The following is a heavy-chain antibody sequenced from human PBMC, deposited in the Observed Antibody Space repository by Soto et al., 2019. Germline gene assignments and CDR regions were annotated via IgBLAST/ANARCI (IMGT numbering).Heavy chain of an antibody. D-gene: IGHD5-18*01. CDR2: TYYRSNWYN. Sequence: SPTLSLTCAISGDSVSSNSAAWNWIRQSPSRGLEWLGRTYYRSNWYNDYAVSVKSRITINPDTSKNQFSLQLNSVTPEDTAGYYCARALLVYTAMVYYYYGMDVWGQGTTVTVSS. CDR3: ARALLVYTAMVYYYYGMDV. J-gene: IGHJ6*02. CDR1: GDSVSSNSAA. V-gene: IGHV6-1*01.